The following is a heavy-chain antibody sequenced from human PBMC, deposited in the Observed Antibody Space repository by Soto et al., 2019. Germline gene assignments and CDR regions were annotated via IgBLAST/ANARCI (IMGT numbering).Heavy chain of an antibody. J-gene: IGHJ3*02. Sequence: PSETLSLTCTVSGGSISSSSYYWGWIRQSPEKGLEWIASISYSGSTYYNLTLKSRVTISVDTSKNQFSLKLSSVTAADTAVYYCARQQWLVLNAFDIWGQGTMVTVSS. D-gene: IGHD6-19*01. CDR3: ARQQWLVLNAFDI. V-gene: IGHV4-39*07. CDR1: GGSISSSSYY. CDR2: ISYSGST.